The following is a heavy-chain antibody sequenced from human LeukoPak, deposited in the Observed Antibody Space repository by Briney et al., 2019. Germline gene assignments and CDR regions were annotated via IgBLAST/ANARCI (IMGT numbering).Heavy chain of an antibody. Sequence: SETLSLTCTVSGGSISSYYWNWIRQPAGKGLEWIGRIYTSGNTNYSPSLKSRVTMSVDTSKNQFSLKLSSVTAADTAVYYCARYYDSSGYNWFDPWGQGTLVTVSS. CDR3: ARYYDSSGYNWFDP. CDR2: IYTSGNT. J-gene: IGHJ5*02. D-gene: IGHD3-22*01. CDR1: GGSISSYY. V-gene: IGHV4-4*07.